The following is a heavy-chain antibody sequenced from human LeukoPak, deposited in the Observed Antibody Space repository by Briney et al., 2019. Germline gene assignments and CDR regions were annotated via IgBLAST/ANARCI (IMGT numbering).Heavy chain of an antibody. D-gene: IGHD2-15*01. CDR3: ARDPASSFDY. CDR2: IWYDGSKR. CDR1: GFTFSSHG. J-gene: IGHJ4*02. Sequence: AGGSLRLSCAASGFTFSSHGMHWVRQAPGRGLEWVAVIWYDGSKRYYADSVKGRFTISRDDSKNTLYLQMNSLRDKDTAIYYCARDPASSFDYWGQGTLVTVSS. V-gene: IGHV3-33*01.